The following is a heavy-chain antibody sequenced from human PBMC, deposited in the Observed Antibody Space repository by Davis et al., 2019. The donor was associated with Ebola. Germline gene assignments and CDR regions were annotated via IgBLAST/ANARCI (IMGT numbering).Heavy chain of an antibody. CDR3: ARDSNYYDETYGMDV. CDR2: INTNTGIP. Sequence: SVPVSCQASEYAFTSHHLHRVRQASGQGLEWKGWINTNTGIPTYAQGFTGRFVFSLDTSVSTAYLQISSLQADDTAVYYCARDSNYYDETYGMDVWGQGTTVSVSS. J-gene: IGHJ6*02. CDR1: EYAFTSHH. D-gene: IGHD3-22*01. V-gene: IGHV7-4-1*02.